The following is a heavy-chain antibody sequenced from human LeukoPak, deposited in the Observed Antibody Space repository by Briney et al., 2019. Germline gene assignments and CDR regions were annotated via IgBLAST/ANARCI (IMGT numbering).Heavy chain of an antibody. J-gene: IGHJ3*01. D-gene: IGHD2-2*01. CDR3: ARDHVKLGSSFHPFDAFDV. Sequence: GASVKVSCKASGYTFTSYAMNWVRQAPGQGLEWMGWINTNTGRPTYAQGFTGRFVFSLDTSVSTAYLQISSLKAEDTAVYYCARDHVKLGSSFHPFDAFDVWGPGTLVTVSS. CDR1: GYTFTSYA. CDR2: INTNTGRP. V-gene: IGHV7-4-1*02.